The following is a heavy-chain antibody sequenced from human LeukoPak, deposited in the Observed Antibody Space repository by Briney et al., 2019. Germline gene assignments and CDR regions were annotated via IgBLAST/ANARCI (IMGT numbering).Heavy chain of an antibody. CDR2: INHSGST. CDR3: ARGGGSGSYYKRRPHYYYGMDV. D-gene: IGHD3-10*01. V-gene: IGHV4-34*01. CDR1: GGSFSGYY. Sequence: SETLSLTCAVYGGSFSGYYWSWIRQPPGKGLEWIGEINHSGSTNYNPSLKSRVTISVDTSKNQFSLKLGSVTAADTAVYYCARGGGSGSYYKRRPHYYYGMDVWGQGTTVTVSS. J-gene: IGHJ6*02.